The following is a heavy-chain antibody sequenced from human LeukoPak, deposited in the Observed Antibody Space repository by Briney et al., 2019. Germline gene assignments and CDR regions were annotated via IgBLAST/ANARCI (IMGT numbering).Heavy chain of an antibody. CDR3: ARAPPRAGAFDI. CDR2: INHSGST. V-gene: IGHV4-34*01. J-gene: IGHJ3*02. Sequence: SETLSLTCAVYGGSFSGYYWSWIRQPPGKGLEWIGEINHSGSTNYNPSLKSRVTISVDTSKNQFSLKLSSVTAADTAVYYCARAPPRAGAFDIWGQGTMVTVSS. CDR1: GGSFSGYY.